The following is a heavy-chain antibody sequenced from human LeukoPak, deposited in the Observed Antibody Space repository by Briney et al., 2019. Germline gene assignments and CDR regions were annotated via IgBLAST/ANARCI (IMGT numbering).Heavy chain of an antibody. CDR2: ISSSSSTK. J-gene: IGHJ4*02. CDR1: GFTFSSYS. V-gene: IGHV3-48*01. CDR3: AREWGRGSSRFDY. Sequence: PGGSLRLSCAASGFTFSSYSMNWVRQAPGKALVWGSYISSSSSTKYYADSVRGRFAISRDNAKNSLYLQMTSLRAEDTAVYYCAREWGRGSSRFDYWGQGTLVTVSS. D-gene: IGHD6-6*01.